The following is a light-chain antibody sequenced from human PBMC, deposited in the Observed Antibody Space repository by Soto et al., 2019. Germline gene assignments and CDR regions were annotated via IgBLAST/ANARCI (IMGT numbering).Light chain of an antibody. Sequence: QSVLTQPASVSGSPGQSITISCTGTSSDVGGYNYVSWYQQHPGKAPKLMIYDVSNRPSGVSNRFSGSKSGNTASLTISGLQAEDEADYYCSSYTSSSXLGNVFGTGTKVTVL. J-gene: IGLJ1*01. CDR2: DVS. V-gene: IGLV2-14*01. CDR3: SSYTSSSXLGNV. CDR1: SSDVGGYNY.